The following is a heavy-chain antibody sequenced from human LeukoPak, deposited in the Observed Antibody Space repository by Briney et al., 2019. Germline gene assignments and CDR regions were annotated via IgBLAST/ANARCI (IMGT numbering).Heavy chain of an antibody. CDR3: ATHQRRVRAWGSPFAFDI. CDR2: INHSGST. CDR1: GGCFSGYY. V-gene: IGHV4-34*01. D-gene: IGHD3-10*01. Sequence: SSETLSLTCAVYGGCFSGYYWSWIRQPPREGLEWIGEINHSGSTNYNPSLKSRVTISVDTSKNQFSLKLSPVTAADTAVYYCATHQRRVRAWGSPFAFDIWGQGTMVTVSS. J-gene: IGHJ3*02.